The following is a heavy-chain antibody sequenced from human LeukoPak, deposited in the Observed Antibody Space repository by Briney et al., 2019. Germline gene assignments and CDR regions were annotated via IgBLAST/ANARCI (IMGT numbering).Heavy chain of an antibody. CDR2: IYYSGST. CDR3: ASTLYSYGWYYFDY. V-gene: IGHV4-59*01. CDR1: GGSISSYY. Sequence: PSETLSLTCTVSGGSISSYYWSWIRQPPGKGLEWIGYIYYSGSTNYNPSLKSRVTISVDTSKNQFSLKLSSVTAADTAVYYCASTLYSYGWYYFDYWGQGTLVTVSS. J-gene: IGHJ4*02. D-gene: IGHD5-18*01.